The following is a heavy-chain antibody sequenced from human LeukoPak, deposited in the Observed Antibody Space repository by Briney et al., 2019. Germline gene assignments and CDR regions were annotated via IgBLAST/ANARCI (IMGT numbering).Heavy chain of an antibody. CDR1: GFTFSDYY. D-gene: IGHD6-13*01. Sequence: GSLRLSCAASGFTFSDYYMSWIRQAPGKGLEWVSYISSSGSTIYYADSVKGRFTISRDNAKNSLYLQMNSLRAEDTAVYYCARILRHIAAAVRSAWFDPWGQGTLVTASS. CDR2: ISSSGSTI. J-gene: IGHJ5*02. V-gene: IGHV3-11*01. CDR3: ARILRHIAAAVRSAWFDP.